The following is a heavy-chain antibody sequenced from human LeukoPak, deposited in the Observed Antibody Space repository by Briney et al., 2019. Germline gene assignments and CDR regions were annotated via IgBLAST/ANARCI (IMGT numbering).Heavy chain of an antibody. V-gene: IGHV3-23*01. CDR1: GFTFSSYA. J-gene: IGHJ4*02. D-gene: IGHD4-23*01. Sequence: PGGSLRLSCAASGFTFSSYAMSWVRQAPGKGLEWVSAISGSGGSTYYADSVKGRFTISRDNSKNTLYLQMNSLRAEDTAVCYCAKTVTARHGGNLLYYFDYWGQGTLVTVSS. CDR2: ISGSGGST. CDR3: AKTVTARHGGNLLYYFDY.